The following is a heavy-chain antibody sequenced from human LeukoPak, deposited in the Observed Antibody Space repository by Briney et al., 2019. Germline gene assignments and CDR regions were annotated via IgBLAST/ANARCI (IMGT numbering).Heavy chain of an antibody. CDR3: AKGKTGRFLEWLFLDH. CDR2: ISGSGGNT. Sequence: GGSLRLSCVASGFTFSSYAMSWVRQAPGKGLEWVSTISGSGGNTYFADSVKGRFTISRDNSKNTLYLQMDSLRADDTAVYYCAKGKTGRFLEWLFLDHWGQGTLVTVSS. J-gene: IGHJ4*02. CDR1: GFTFSSYA. V-gene: IGHV3-23*01. D-gene: IGHD3-3*01.